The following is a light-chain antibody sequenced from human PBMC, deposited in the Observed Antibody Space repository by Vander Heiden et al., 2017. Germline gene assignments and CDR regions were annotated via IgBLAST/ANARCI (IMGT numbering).Light chain of an antibody. CDR1: SSDVGSYNL. J-gene: IGLJ1*01. CDR3: CSYAGSSTYV. V-gene: IGLV2-23*01. Sequence: QSALTQPASVSGSPGQSITISCTGTSSDVGSYNLVSWYQQHPGKAPKLMIYEGSKRPSGVSNRFSGSKSGNTASLTISGLQAADEADYYCCSYAGSSTYVFGTGTKVTGL. CDR2: EGS.